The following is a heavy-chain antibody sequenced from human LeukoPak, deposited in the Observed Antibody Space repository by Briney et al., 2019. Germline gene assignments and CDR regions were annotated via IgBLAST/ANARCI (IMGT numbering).Heavy chain of an antibody. CDR1: GFTFNSYS. V-gene: IGHV3-21*01. CDR2: ISSSSSYI. J-gene: IGHJ4*02. CDR3: ARGVNDYVSVY. Sequence: GGSLRLSCAASGFTFNSYSMNWVRQAPGKGLEWVSSISSSSSYIYYAHSVKGRFTISRDNAKNSLYLQMNSLRAEDTTVYYCARGVNDYVSVYWGQGTLVTVSS. D-gene: IGHD3-16*01.